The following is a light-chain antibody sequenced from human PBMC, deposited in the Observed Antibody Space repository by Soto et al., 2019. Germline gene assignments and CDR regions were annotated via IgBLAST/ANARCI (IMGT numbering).Light chain of an antibody. Sequence: EVVLTQSHATLSLSPRARATLSCRALQSVGTFLSWYQQKPGQAPRLLIYDVSNMANGVPARFGGSGSGPDLTLTIRKLEPEDFAVYYCQHRDTWPPSVTFGGGTRV. CDR2: DVS. CDR1: QSVGTF. J-gene: IGKJ4*01. V-gene: IGKV3-11*01. CDR3: QHRDTWPPSVT.